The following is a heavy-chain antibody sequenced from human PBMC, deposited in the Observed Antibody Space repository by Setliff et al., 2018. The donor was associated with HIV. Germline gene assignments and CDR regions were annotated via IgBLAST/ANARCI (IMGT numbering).Heavy chain of an antibody. CDR1: GFTFSSYG. J-gene: IGHJ6*03. Sequence: PGGSLRLSCAASGFTFSSYGMHWVRQAPGKGLEWVAFIRYDGSNKYYVDSVKGRFTISRDNSKNTLYLQMNSLRAEDTAVYYCAKDLPAYYYYMDVWGKGTTVTVSS. CDR2: IRYDGSNK. CDR3: AKDLPAYYYYMDV. V-gene: IGHV3-30*02.